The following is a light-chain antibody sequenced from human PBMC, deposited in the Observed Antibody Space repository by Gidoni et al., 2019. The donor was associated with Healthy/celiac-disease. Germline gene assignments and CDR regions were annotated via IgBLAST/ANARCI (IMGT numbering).Light chain of an antibody. J-gene: IGKJ4*01. CDR2: WAS. CDR3: QQYYSTPLT. Sequence: DIVMTQSPDSLAVSLGESATINGKSRQSVLYSSNNKSYLAWYQQKPGQPPKLLIYWASTRESGVPDRFSGSGSGTDFTLTISSLQAEDVAVYYCQQYYSTPLTFGGGTKVEIK. CDR1: QSVLYSSNNKSY. V-gene: IGKV4-1*01.